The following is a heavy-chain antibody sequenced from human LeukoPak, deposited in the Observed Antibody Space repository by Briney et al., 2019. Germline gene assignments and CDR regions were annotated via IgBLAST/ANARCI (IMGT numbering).Heavy chain of an antibody. Sequence: GGSLRLSCTASGFTFSSYSMNWVRQAPGKGLEWVSFITSSSSYIYYADSVKGRFTISRDNSKNTLYLQMNSLRAEDTAVYYCARDPRLLAVAGTVDYWGQGTLVTVSS. CDR3: ARDPRLLAVAGTVDY. D-gene: IGHD6-19*01. CDR1: GFTFSSYS. CDR2: ITSSSSYI. J-gene: IGHJ4*02. V-gene: IGHV3-21*01.